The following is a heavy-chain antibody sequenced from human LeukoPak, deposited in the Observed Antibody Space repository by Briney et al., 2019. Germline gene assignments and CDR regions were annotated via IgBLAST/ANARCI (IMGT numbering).Heavy chain of an antibody. CDR2: ISYSGGS. CDR1: GGSISSHY. CDR3: ARHRVSGSSYSALEY. J-gene: IGHJ4*02. V-gene: IGHV4-59*08. D-gene: IGHD1-26*01. Sequence: PETLSLTCTVSGGSISSHYWSWIRQPPGKGLEWIGYISYSGGSNYNPSLKSRVIISVDTSKNHFSLNLSSVTAADTAVYYCARHRVSGSSYSALEYWGQGTLVTVSS.